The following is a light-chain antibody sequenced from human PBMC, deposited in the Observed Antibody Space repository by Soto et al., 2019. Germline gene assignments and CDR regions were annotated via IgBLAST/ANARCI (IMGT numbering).Light chain of an antibody. Sequence: DIVLTQSPATLSLSPGERATLSCRASQSVGSSLAWFQHKPGQAPRLLIYGASNRATDIPGRFSGRGSGTDFTLTISSLESGDSAVYYCQQRDKWPRTFGQGTKLEIK. CDR3: QQRDKWPRT. J-gene: IGKJ2*01. CDR1: QSVGSS. CDR2: GAS. V-gene: IGKV3-11*01.